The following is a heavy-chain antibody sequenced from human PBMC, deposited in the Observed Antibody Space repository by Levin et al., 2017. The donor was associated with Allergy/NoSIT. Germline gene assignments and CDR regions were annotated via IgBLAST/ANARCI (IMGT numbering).Heavy chain of an antibody. D-gene: IGHD5-18*01. CDR3: ARTRYSTLFDF. CDR1: GGSISNYY. CDR2: IYSGGET. V-gene: IGHV4-59*01. J-gene: IGHJ4*02. Sequence: ESLKISCTVSGGSISNYYWSWVRQSPGKGLECIGYIYSGGETNYNPSLKSRVTISVDTSKNQFSLRLDSVTVADTAVYYCARTRYSTLFDFWGQGTLVSVSS.